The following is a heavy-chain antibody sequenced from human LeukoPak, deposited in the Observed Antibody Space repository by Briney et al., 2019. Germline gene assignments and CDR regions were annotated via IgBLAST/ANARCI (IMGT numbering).Heavy chain of an antibody. D-gene: IGHD4-11*01. V-gene: IGHV3-9*01. Sequence: GGSLRLSCVASGFTFEDYAMHWVRQVPGRGLEWVSGISWNRGFIGYADSVKGRFTISRDNAKNSLYLQMNSLRAEDTAVYYCTLGDSHYRYYFEFWGQGTLATVSS. J-gene: IGHJ4*02. CDR3: TLGDSHYRYYFEF. CDR1: GFTFEDYA. CDR2: ISWNRGFI.